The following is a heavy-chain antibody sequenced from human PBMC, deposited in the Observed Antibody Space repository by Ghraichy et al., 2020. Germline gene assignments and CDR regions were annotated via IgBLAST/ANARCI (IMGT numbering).Heavy chain of an antibody. J-gene: IGHJ6*02. Sequence: ASVKVSCKVSGYSLSEVSMHWVRQAPGKGLEWMGGFHPRDGKTISAQKFQGRVTMTEDTSTDTAYMELASLRSEDTAVYYCATMKDANYFFYGLDVWGQGTLVTVSS. CDR1: GYSLSEVS. V-gene: IGHV1-24*01. CDR2: FHPRDGKT. D-gene: IGHD2/OR15-2a*01. CDR3: ATMKDANYFFYGLDV.